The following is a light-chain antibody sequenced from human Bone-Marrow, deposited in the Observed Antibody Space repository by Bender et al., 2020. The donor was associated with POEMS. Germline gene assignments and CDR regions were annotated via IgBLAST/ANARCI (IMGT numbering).Light chain of an antibody. CDR3: SSHTSSRTYV. J-gene: IGLJ1*01. CDR2: EVT. Sequence: QSALTQPASVSGSPGQSIIIFCIGTSSDIGSDNRVSWYQQHPGKAPKLLIYEVTNRPSGVSNRFSGSKSGNTASLTISGLQAEDEADYYCSSHTSSRTYVYGSGTEVSVL. V-gene: IGLV2-14*01. CDR1: SSDIGSDNR.